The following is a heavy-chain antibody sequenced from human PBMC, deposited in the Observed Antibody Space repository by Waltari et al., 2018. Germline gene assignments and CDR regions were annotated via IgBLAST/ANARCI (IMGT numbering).Heavy chain of an antibody. CDR2: IDPEDGET. CDR1: GYTFMDSF. J-gene: IGHJ4*02. D-gene: IGHD3-10*01. Sequence: EVELVQSGAEVKKPGATVKIYCKASGYTFMDSFMHWVQQAPGTGLEWMGRIDPEDGETVYSEKFQGRVTITADTSTDTAYMELSSLTSGDTAVYYCAPLPGGSGQTFDYWGQGTLVTVSS. V-gene: IGHV1-69-2*01. CDR3: APLPGGSGQTFDY.